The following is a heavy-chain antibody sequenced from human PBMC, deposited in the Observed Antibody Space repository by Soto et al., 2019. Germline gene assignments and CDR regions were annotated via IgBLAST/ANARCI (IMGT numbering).Heavy chain of an antibody. Sequence: SVKVSCKASGGTFSSYAISWVRQAPGQGLEWMGGIIPIFGTANYAQKFQGRVTITADESTSTAYMELSSLRSEDTAVYYCARVVTPYDYYYGMDVWGQGTTVTVSS. D-gene: IGHD4-4*01. CDR1: GGTFSSYA. CDR2: IIPIFGTA. J-gene: IGHJ6*02. CDR3: ARVVTPYDYYYGMDV. V-gene: IGHV1-69*13.